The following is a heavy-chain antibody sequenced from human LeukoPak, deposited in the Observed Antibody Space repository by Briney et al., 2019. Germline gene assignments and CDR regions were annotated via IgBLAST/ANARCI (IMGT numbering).Heavy chain of an antibody. V-gene: IGHV4-59*08. CDR1: GGSISSYY. D-gene: IGHD1-7*01. CDR3: ARGAGTGTPNGYAFDI. Sequence: KPSESLSLTCTVSGGSISSYYWSWIRQPPGKGLEWIGYIYYSGSTNYNPSLKSRVTISVDTSKNQFSLKLSSVTAADTAVYYCARGAGTGTPNGYAFDIWGQGTVVIVSS. J-gene: IGHJ3*02. CDR2: IYYSGST.